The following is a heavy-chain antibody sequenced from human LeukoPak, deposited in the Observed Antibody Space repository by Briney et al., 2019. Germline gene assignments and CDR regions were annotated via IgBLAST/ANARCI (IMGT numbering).Heavy chain of an antibody. Sequence: GASVKVSCKASGYTSTGYYMHWVRQAPGQGLEWMGRINPNSGGTNYAQKFQGRVTMIRDTSISTAYMELSRLRSDDTAVYYCASEGSCSSTSCYWGNYWGQGTLVTVSS. V-gene: IGHV1-2*06. CDR1: GYTSTGYY. D-gene: IGHD2-2*01. CDR2: INPNSGGT. CDR3: ASEGSCSSTSCYWGNY. J-gene: IGHJ4*02.